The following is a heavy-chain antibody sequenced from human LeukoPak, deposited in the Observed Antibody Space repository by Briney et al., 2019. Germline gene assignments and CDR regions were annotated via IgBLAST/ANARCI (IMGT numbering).Heavy chain of an antibody. CDR1: GNSFTSYW. CDR3: ASGYSSSWYIIDY. Sequence: GESLKISCKGSGNSFTSYWIGWVRQMPGKGLEWMGIIYPGDSDTRYSPSFQGQVTISADKSISTAYLQWSSLKASDTAMYYCASGYSSSWYIIDYWGQGTLVTVSS. CDR2: IYPGDSDT. J-gene: IGHJ4*02. V-gene: IGHV5-51*01. D-gene: IGHD6-13*01.